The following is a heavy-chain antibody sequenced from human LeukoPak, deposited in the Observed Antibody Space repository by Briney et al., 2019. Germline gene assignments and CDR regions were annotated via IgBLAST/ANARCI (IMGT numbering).Heavy chain of an antibody. D-gene: IGHD6-13*01. V-gene: IGHV4-31*03. CDR1: GGSISSGGYY. CDR3: ARTSSWYHYFDY. CDR2: IYYSGST. J-gene: IGHJ4*02. Sequence: ASQTLSLTCTVSGGSISSGGYYWSWIRQHPGKGLEWIGYIYYSGSTYYNPSLKSRVTISVDTSKNQFSLKLSSVTAADTAVYYCARTSSWYHYFDYWGQGTLVTVSS.